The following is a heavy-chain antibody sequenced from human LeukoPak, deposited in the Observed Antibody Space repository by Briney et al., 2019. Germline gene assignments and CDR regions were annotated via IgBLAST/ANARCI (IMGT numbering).Heavy chain of an antibody. V-gene: IGHV4-34*01. CDR3: ARGIAAAGTFPPYYYYMDV. J-gene: IGHJ6*03. CDR1: GGSFGGYY. D-gene: IGHD6-13*01. CDR2: INHSGST. Sequence: PSETLSLTCAVYGGSFGGYYWSWIRQPPGKGLEWIGEINHSGSTNYNPSLKSRVTISVDTSKNQFSLKLSSVTAADTAVYYCARGIAAAGTFPPYYYYMDVWGKGTTVTVSS.